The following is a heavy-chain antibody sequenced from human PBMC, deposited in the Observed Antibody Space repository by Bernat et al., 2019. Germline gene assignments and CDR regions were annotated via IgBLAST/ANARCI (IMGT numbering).Heavy chain of an antibody. J-gene: IGHJ4*02. Sequence: QVQLVESGGGVVQPGRSLRLSCAASGFTFSSYAMHWVRQAPGKGLEWVAVISYDGSNKYYADSVKGRFTISRDNSKNTLYLQMNSLRAEDTAVYYCARGEDSGYEPTYYFDYWGQGTLVTVTS. CDR3: ARGEDSGYEPTYYFDY. V-gene: IGHV3-30*01. CDR2: ISYDGSNK. CDR1: GFTFSSYA. D-gene: IGHD5-12*01.